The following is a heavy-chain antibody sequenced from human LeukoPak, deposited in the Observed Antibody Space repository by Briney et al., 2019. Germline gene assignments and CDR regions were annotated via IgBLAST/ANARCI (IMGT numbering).Heavy chain of an antibody. CDR3: ARVARVGATVVYYFDY. V-gene: IGHV1-46*03. Sequence: ASVKVSCKASGYTLTSYYMHWVRQAPGQGLEWMGIINPSGGSTSYAQKFQGRVTMTRDTSTSTVYMELSSLRSEDTAVYYCARVARVGATVVYYFDYWGQGTLVTVSS. D-gene: IGHD1-26*01. CDR1: GYTLTSYY. CDR2: INPSGGST. J-gene: IGHJ4*02.